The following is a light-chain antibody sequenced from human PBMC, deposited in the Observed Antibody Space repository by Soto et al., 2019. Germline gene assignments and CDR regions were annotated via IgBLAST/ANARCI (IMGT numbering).Light chain of an antibody. CDR1: TSNIGSNY. V-gene: IGLV1-47*02. CDR2: SNN. CDR3: AAWDDSLSAV. J-gene: IGLJ3*02. Sequence: QSVLTQPPSASGTPGQSVTISCSGSTSNIGSNYVSWYQQLPGTAPKLLIYSNNQRPPGVPDQFSGSKSGTSASLAISGLRSEDEADYYCAAWDDSLSAVFGGGTKVTVL.